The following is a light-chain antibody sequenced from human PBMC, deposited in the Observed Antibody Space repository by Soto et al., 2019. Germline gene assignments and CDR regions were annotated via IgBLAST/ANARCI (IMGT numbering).Light chain of an antibody. Sequence: QSVLTQSPSASAPLGASVKLTCTLSSGHSSYAIAWHQQHPEKGPRYLMKLNSAGSHSKGDGIPDRFSGSSSGAERYLTISSLQSEDEADYYCQTWGTGIQVFGGGTKVTVL. CDR1: SGHSSYA. CDR3: QTWGTGIQV. J-gene: IGLJ2*01. V-gene: IGLV4-69*01. CDR2: LNSAGSH.